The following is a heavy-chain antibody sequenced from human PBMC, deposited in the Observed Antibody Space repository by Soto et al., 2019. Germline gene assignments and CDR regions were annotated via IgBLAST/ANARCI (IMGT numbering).Heavy chain of an antibody. V-gene: IGHV3-21*01. D-gene: IGHD2-2*01. CDR1: GFTFSSYS. Sequence: PGGSLRLSCAASGFTFSSYSMNWVRQAPGKGLEWVSSISSSSSYIYYADSVKGRFTISRDNAKNSLYLQMNSLRAEDTAVYYCARGRDCSSNSCYGGHYYYGMDVWGQGTTVTVSS. J-gene: IGHJ6*02. CDR3: ARGRDCSSNSCYGGHYYYGMDV. CDR2: ISSSSSYI.